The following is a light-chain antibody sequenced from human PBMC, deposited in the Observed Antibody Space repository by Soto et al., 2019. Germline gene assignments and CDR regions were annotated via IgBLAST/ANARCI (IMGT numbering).Light chain of an antibody. CDR1: QSVSSY. Sequence: EIVLTQSPATLSLSPGERATLSCRASQSVSSYLAWYQQKPGQAPRLLIYDTSYRATGIPARFSGSGSGTDFALTISGLEPEDFATYYCQQADSFPQTFGQGTKVDIK. V-gene: IGKV3-11*01. CDR2: DTS. CDR3: QQADSFPQT. J-gene: IGKJ1*01.